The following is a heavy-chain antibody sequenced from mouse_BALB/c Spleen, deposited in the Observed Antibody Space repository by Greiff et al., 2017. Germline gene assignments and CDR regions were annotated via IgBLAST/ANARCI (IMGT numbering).Heavy chain of an antibody. D-gene: IGHD2-4*01. CDR3: ARAIYYDYDGELRYAMDY. J-gene: IGHJ4*01. V-gene: IGHV1-26*01. CDR1: GYSFTGYY. CDR2: INPYNGAT. Sequence: EVQLQQSGPELVKPGASVKISCKASGYSFTGYYMHWVKQSHVKSLEWIGRINPYNGATSYNQNFKDKASLTVDKSSSTAYMELHSLTSEDSAVYYCARAIYYDYDGELRYAMDYWGQGTSVTVSS.